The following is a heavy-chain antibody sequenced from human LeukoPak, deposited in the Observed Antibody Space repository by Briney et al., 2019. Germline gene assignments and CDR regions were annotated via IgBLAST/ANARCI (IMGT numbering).Heavy chain of an antibody. V-gene: IGHV4-4*07. CDR2: IYTSGST. J-gene: IGHJ3*02. CDR1: GGSISSYY. CDR3: ARDGRLWWSPQQQEDAFDI. D-gene: IGHD2-21*01. Sequence: SETLSLTCTVSGGSISSYYWSWIRQPAGKGLEWIGRIYTSGSTNYNPSLKSRVTMSVDTSKNQFSLKLSSVTAADTAVYYCARDGRLWWSPQQQEDAFDIWGQGTMVTVSS.